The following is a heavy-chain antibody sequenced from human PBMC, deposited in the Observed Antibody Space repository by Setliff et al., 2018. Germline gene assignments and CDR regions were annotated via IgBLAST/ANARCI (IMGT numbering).Heavy chain of an antibody. CDR3: VKDSSGRDAFDI. V-gene: IGHV3-23*01. D-gene: IGHD3-10*01. CDR2: ISAGSSRT. J-gene: IGHJ3*02. Sequence: GGSLRLSCGAPGFLFSGSAMSWVRQAPEQGLEWVAAISAGSSRTYYAESVKGRFTISRDNSNNTPYLQMDSLRADDTAIYYCVKDSSGRDAFDIWGQGTMVTVSS. CDR1: GFLFSGSA.